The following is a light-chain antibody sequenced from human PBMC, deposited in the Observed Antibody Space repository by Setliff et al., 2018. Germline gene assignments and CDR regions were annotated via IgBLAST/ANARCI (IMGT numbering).Light chain of an antibody. V-gene: IGLV2-23*02. CDR2: EVT. CDR1: GGLVGGYNY. J-gene: IGLJ1*01. CDR3: SSYGGGTTFYV. Sequence: QSALTQPPSASGSPGQSVTISCTGTGGLVGGYNYVSWYQQHPGKAPKLVIYEVTKRPSGVSNRFSGSKSGNTASLTISDLQAEDEADYYCSSYGGGTTFYVFGTGTKVTVL.